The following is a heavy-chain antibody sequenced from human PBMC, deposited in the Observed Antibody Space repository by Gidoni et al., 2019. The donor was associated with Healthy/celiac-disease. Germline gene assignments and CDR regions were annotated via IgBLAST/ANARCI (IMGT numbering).Heavy chain of an antibody. Sequence: QLQLQESGPGLVKPSETLSLTCTVSGGSISSSSYYWGWIRQPPGKGLEWIGSIYYSGSTYYNPSLKSRVTISVDTSKNQFSLKLSSVTAADTAVYYCARPGKGSSDAFDIWGQGTMVTVSS. CDR3: ARPGKGSSDAFDI. CDR2: IYYSGST. J-gene: IGHJ3*02. CDR1: GGSISSSSYY. D-gene: IGHD1-26*01. V-gene: IGHV4-39*01.